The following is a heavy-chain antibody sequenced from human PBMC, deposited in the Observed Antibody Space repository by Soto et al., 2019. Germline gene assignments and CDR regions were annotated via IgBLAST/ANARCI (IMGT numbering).Heavy chain of an antibody. J-gene: IGHJ4*02. D-gene: IGHD1-26*01. CDR3: ARDRDGGTYTYFDS. CDR2: LSHDGSNK. CDR1: GFIFSSFG. Sequence: SLRLSCASSGFIFSSFGIHWVRQAPGKGLEWVAFLSHDGSNKYYADSVRGRFTISRDNSKNTVYLQMNSLRPDDTAVYYCARDRDGGTYTYFDSWGQGTRVTVSS. V-gene: IGHV3-30*03.